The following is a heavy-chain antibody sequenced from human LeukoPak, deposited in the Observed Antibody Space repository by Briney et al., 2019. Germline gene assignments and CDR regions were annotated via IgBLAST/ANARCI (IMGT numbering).Heavy chain of an antibody. Sequence: GGSLSLSCAASGFTFSNYAMNWVRQAPGKGLEWVSVISGSGGSTCYADSVKGRFTISRDNSKNRLYLQMNSLRAEDTAVYYCARVLAALEDNWFDPWGQGTLVTVSS. CDR3: ARVLAALEDNWFDP. CDR1: GFTFSNYA. J-gene: IGHJ5*02. V-gene: IGHV3-23*01. D-gene: IGHD3-3*01. CDR2: ISGSGGST.